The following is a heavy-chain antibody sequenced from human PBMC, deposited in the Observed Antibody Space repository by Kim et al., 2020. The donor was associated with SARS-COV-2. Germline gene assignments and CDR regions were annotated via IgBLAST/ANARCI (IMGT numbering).Heavy chain of an antibody. CDR1: GFTFSIYS. CDR2: ISSSSSTI. Sequence: GGSLRLSCAASGFTFSIYSMNWVRQAPGKGLEWVSYISSSSSTIYYVDSVKGRFTISRDNAKNSLYLQMNSLRDEDTAVYYCARDPNFDWLLFHYYYGMDVWGQGPTVTVSS. V-gene: IGHV3-48*02. D-gene: IGHD3-9*01. J-gene: IGHJ6*02. CDR3: ARDPNFDWLLFHYYYGMDV.